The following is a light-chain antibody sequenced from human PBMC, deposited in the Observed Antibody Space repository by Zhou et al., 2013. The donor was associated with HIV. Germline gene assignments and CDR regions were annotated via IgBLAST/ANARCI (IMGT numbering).Light chain of an antibody. CDR3: LQDYVYPWT. Sequence: IQMTQSPSSLSASVGDRVTITCRASQGIGNNVGWYQQKPGKAPKLLIYAASTLQSGVPSRFGGSESGTDFTLTISSLQPEDFATYYCLQDYVYPWTFGQGTEGGNQT. CDR2: AAS. V-gene: IGKV1-6*02. J-gene: IGKJ1*01. CDR1: QGIGNN.